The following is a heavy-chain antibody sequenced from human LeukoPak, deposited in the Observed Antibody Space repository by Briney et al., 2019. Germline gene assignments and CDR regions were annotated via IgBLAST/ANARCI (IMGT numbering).Heavy chain of an antibody. CDR2: IYTSGST. V-gene: IGHV4-4*07. Sequence: PSETLSLTCTVSGGSISSYYWSWIRQPAGKGLEWIGRIYTSGSTNYNPSLKRRVTMSVETSKNQFSLQQSSVTAADTAVYYCARARSYGMDVWGQGTTVTVSS. CDR3: ARARSYGMDV. J-gene: IGHJ6*02. CDR1: GGSISSYY.